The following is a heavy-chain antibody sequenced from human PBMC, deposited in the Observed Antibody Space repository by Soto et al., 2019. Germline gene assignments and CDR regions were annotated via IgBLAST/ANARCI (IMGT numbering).Heavy chain of an antibody. Sequence: PGGSLRLSCAASGFTFDGYAMHWVRQAPGKGLEWVSGISWNSGSIGYADSVKGRFTISRDNAKNSLYLQMNSLRAEDTALYYCAKGSRATVTITWFDPWGQGTLVTVSS. V-gene: IGHV3-9*01. J-gene: IGHJ5*02. D-gene: IGHD4-17*01. CDR2: ISWNSGSI. CDR1: GFTFDGYA. CDR3: AKGSRATVTITWFDP.